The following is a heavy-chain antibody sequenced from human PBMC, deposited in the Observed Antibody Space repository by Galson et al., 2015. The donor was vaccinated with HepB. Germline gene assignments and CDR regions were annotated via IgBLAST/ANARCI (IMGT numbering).Heavy chain of an antibody. CDR3: ARGTVRGYYYMDV. D-gene: IGHD4-11*01. Sequence: SLKVSCTASGYTFTSYDINWVRQAPGKGLEWMGWMNHNSGNTGYAQKFQGRVTMTRNTSISTAYMELSSLRSEDTAVYYCARGTVRGYYYMDVWGKGTTVTVSS. J-gene: IGHJ6*03. CDR1: GYTFTSYD. CDR2: MNHNSGNT. V-gene: IGHV1-8*01.